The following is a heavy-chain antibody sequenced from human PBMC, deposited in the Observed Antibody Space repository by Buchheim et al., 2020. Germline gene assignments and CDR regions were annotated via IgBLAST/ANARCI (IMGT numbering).Heavy chain of an antibody. V-gene: IGHV4-30-2*01. Sequence: QVQLQESGPGLVKPSETLSLTCAVSGGSISSGGYSWSWIRQPPGKGLEWIGYIYHSGSTYYNPSLKSRVTISVDRSKNQFSLKLSSVTAADTAMYYCVRQGLVTVSGTVYFYYGLDVWGQGTT. CDR2: IYHSGST. J-gene: IGHJ6*02. D-gene: IGHD6-19*01. CDR1: GGSISSGGYS. CDR3: VRQGLVTVSGTVYFYYGLDV.